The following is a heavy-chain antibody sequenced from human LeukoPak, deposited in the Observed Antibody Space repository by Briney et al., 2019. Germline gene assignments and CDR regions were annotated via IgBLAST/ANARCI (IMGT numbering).Heavy chain of an antibody. CDR1: GGSVSSYY. Sequence: TSETLSLTCNVSGGSVSSYYRSWIRQPPGKGLEWIGYIYYSGSTNYNPSLKSRVTISADTSKNQFSLKLSSVTAADTGVYYCARLTALVADKHYYYMDVWGKGTTVTVTS. CDR2: IYYSGST. D-gene: IGHD6-19*01. J-gene: IGHJ6*03. V-gene: IGHV4-59*02. CDR3: ARLTALVADKHYYYMDV.